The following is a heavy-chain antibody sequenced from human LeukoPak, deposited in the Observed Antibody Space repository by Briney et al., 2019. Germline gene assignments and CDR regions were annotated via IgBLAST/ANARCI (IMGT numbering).Heavy chain of an antibody. CDR3: ARPQGIYSGYAPDV. Sequence: TGGSLRLSCAASGFTFNYYAMSWVRQAPGKGLVWVSHIKSDGSSTSYADSVKGRFTISRDNAKNTLYLQMNSLRAEDTAVYYCARPQGIYSGYAPDVWGQGTTVTVSS. CDR1: GFTFNYYA. D-gene: IGHD5-12*01. J-gene: IGHJ6*02. CDR2: IKSDGSST. V-gene: IGHV3-74*01.